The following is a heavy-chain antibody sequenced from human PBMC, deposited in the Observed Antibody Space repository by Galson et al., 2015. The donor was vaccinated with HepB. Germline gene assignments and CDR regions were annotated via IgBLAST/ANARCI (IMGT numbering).Heavy chain of an antibody. CDR2: ISYDGSNK. CDR1: GFTFSSYG. V-gene: IGHV3-30*18. Sequence: SLRLSCAASGFTFSSYGMHWVRQAPGKGLEWVAVISYDGSNKYYADSVKGRFTISRDNSKNTLYLQMNSLRAEDTAVYYCAKDGLPGWELLLIRGFDYWGQGTLVTVSS. D-gene: IGHD1-26*01. J-gene: IGHJ4*02. CDR3: AKDGLPGWELLLIRGFDY.